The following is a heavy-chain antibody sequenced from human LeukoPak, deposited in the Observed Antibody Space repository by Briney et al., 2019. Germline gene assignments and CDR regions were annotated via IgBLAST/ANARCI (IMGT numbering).Heavy chain of an antibody. CDR3: ASAQASLEGGLKAGFDY. CDR2: IWYDGSNK. D-gene: IGHD3-16*02. CDR1: GFTFSKYG. Sequence: QPGRSLRLSCAASGFTFSKYGMHWVRQAPGKGLEWVAVIWYDGSNKYYADSVKGRFTISRDNSKNTLYLQMNSLRAEDTAVYYCASAQASLEGGLKAGFDYWGQGTLVTVSS. V-gene: IGHV3-33*01. J-gene: IGHJ4*02.